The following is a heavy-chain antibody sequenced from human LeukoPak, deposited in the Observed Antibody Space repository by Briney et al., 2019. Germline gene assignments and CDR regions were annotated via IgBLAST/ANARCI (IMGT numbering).Heavy chain of an antibody. V-gene: IGHV4-38-2*02. CDR1: GYSISSGYY. Sequence: SETLSLTCTVSGYSISSGYYWGWIRQPPGKGLEWIGSIYHSGSTYYNPSLKSRVTISVDTSKNQFSLKLSSVTAADTAVYYCARWLWLPSVDYWGQGTLVTVFS. D-gene: IGHD5-18*01. CDR3: ARWLWLPSVDY. J-gene: IGHJ4*02. CDR2: IYHSGST.